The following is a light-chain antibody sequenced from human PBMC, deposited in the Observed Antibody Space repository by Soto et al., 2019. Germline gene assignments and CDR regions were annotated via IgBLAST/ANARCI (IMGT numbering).Light chain of an antibody. CDR1: QSVRSSS. CDR3: QQYGSSPPRT. Sequence: LTQSPSSLSLSPGERATLSCRASQSVRSSSLAWYQQKPGQAPRLLIYGASSRATGIPDRFSGSGSGTDFTLTISRLEPEDFAVYYCQQYGSSPPRTFGQGTKVDIK. V-gene: IGKV3-20*01. CDR2: GAS. J-gene: IGKJ1*01.